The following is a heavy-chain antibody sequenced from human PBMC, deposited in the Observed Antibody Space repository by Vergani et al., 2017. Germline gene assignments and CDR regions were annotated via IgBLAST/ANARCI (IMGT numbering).Heavy chain of an antibody. Sequence: QVQLQESGPGLVKSSETLSLTCSVSFDSIRNLYCNWIRQPPGKGLEWIVSIHYSENTNYNPYLKPRVTISVDTSKNQFPLTLTSVTAADTAVYYCASDTHSGQRADRSGQGILATVTS. CDR1: FDSIRNLY. CDR3: ASDTHSGQRADR. J-gene: IGHJ5*02. CDR2: IHYSENT. D-gene: IGHD6-19*01. V-gene: IGHV4-59*11.